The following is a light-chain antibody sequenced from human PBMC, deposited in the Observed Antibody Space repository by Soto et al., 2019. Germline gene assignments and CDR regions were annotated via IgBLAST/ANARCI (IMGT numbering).Light chain of an antibody. Sequence: QSALTQPAFVSESLGQSITISCTGTNSDIGGYDFVSWYQQHPGTTPKLIIYEVSRRPSGVSNRFSGSRSSNTASLTISELQAEDEAHYYCSSYTNNSAPFVFGTGTKLTVL. CDR1: NSDIGGYDF. V-gene: IGLV2-14*01. J-gene: IGLJ1*01. CDR2: EVS. CDR3: SSYTNNSAPFV.